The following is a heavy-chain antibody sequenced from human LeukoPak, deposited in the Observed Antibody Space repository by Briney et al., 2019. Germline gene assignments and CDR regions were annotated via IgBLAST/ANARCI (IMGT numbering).Heavy chain of an antibody. CDR2: ISYDGSNK. Sequence: GGSLRLSCAASGFTFSSYAMHWVRRAPGKGLEWVAVISYDGSNKYYADSVKGRFTISRDNSKNTLYLQMNSLRAEDTAVYYCARDLGSSSSFDYWGQGTLVTVSS. CDR1: GFTFSSYA. D-gene: IGHD6-6*01. V-gene: IGHV3-30-3*01. CDR3: ARDLGSSSSFDY. J-gene: IGHJ4*02.